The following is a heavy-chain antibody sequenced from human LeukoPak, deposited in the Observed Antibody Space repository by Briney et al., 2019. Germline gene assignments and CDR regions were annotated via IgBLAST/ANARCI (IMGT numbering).Heavy chain of an antibody. Sequence: SETLSLTCAVYGGSFSGYCWSWIRQPPGKGLEWIGEINHSGSTNYNPSLKSRVTISVDTSKNQFSLKLSSVTAADTAVYYCARGRSGWYAYWGQGTLVTVSS. D-gene: IGHD6-19*01. J-gene: IGHJ4*02. CDR1: GGSFSGYC. V-gene: IGHV4-34*01. CDR3: ARGRSGWYAY. CDR2: INHSGST.